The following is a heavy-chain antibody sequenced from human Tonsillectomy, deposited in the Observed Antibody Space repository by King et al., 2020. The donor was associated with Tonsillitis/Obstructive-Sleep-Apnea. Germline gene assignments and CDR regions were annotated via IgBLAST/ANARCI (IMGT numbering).Heavy chain of an antibody. Sequence: QLVQSGAEVKKPGASVKVSCKVSGYTLTELSMHWVRQAPGKGLEWMGGFDPEDGETIYAQKFQGRVTMTEDTSTDTAYMELSSLRSEDTAVYYCATASVVGIGRGDYGWGRYRYTGSYWGQGTLVTVSS. CDR3: ATASVVGIGRGDYGWGRYRYTGSY. V-gene: IGHV1-24*01. J-gene: IGHJ4*02. CDR1: GYTLTELS. D-gene: IGHD3-16*02. CDR2: FDPEDGET.